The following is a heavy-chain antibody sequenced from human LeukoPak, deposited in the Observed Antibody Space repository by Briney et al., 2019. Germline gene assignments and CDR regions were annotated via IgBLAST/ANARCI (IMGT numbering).Heavy chain of an antibody. CDR3: AKDTRNYYYYGMDV. J-gene: IGHJ6*02. D-gene: IGHD1-26*01. CDR1: GFTFSSYW. V-gene: IGHV3-74*01. Sequence: GGSLRLSCAASGFTFSSYWMHWVRQAPGKGLVWVSRINSDGSSTSYADSVKGRFTISRDNAKNTLYLQMNSLRAEDTALYYCAKDTRNYYYYGMDVWGQGTTVTVSS. CDR2: INSDGSST.